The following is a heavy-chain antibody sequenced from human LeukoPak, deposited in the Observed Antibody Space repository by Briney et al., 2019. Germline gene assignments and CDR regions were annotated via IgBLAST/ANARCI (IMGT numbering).Heavy chain of an antibody. CDR1: GFTFDDYG. V-gene: IGHV3-20*04. CDR2: INWNGGST. J-gene: IGHJ4*02. D-gene: IGHD2-2*01. Sequence: GGSLRLSCAASGFTFDDYGMSWVRQAPGKGLEWVSGINWNGGSTGYADSAKGRFTISRDNAKNSLYLQMNSLRAEDTALYYCARDSDQLYYFDYWGQGTLVTVSS. CDR3: ARDSDQLYYFDY.